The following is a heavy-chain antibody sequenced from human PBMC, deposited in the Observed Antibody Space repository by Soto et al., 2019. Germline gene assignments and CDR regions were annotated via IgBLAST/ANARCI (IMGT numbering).Heavy chain of an antibody. D-gene: IGHD4-17*01. CDR1: GFTFSSYG. CDR2: ISYDGSNK. J-gene: IGHJ4*02. CDR3: AKDPGYDYGDCGFDY. V-gene: IGHV3-30*18. Sequence: QVQLVESGGGVVQPGRSLRLSCAASGFTFSSYGMHWVRQAPGKGLEWVAVISYDGSNKYYADSVKGRFTISRDNSKNTLYLQMNSLRAEDTAVYYCAKDPGYDYGDCGFDYWGQGTLVTVSS.